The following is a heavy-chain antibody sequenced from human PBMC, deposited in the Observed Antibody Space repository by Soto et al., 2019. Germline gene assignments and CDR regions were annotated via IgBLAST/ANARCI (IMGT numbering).Heavy chain of an antibody. D-gene: IGHD2-8*02. V-gene: IGHV4-4*07. Sequence: QVQLQESGPGLMKPSETLSLTCTVSGASITGSSYWSWIRQPAGKGLEWIGRFSLSGTTNYHPSLRSRVTMSADVSKNQFPLRLTSLSAADTALYYCARGMTPPGAPAWYYFDSWGQGTLVTVSS. J-gene: IGHJ4*02. CDR1: GASITGSSY. CDR2: FSLSGTT. CDR3: ARGMTPPGAPAWYYFDS.